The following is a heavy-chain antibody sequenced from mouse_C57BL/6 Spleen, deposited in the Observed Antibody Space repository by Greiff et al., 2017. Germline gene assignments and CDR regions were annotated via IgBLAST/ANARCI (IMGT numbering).Heavy chain of an antibody. CDR1: GFTFSSYA. D-gene: IGHD2-3*01. V-gene: IGHV5-4*01. Sequence: EVHLVESGGGLVKPGGSLKLSCAASGFTFSSYALSWVRQTPEKRLEWVATISDGGSYTYYPDNVKGRFTISRDNAKNNLYLQRSHLKSEDTAMYYCARDGDGWAMDYWGQGTSVTVSS. CDR2: ISDGGSYT. CDR3: ARDGDGWAMDY. J-gene: IGHJ4*01.